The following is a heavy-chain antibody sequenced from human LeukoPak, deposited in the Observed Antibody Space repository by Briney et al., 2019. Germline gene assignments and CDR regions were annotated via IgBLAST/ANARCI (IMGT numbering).Heavy chain of an antibody. CDR3: ASNYRDSLLSYSYYGIDV. J-gene: IGHJ6*02. D-gene: IGHD4-17*01. CDR1: GFTFRSYA. V-gene: IGHV3-30-3*01. CDR2: ISYDRTNK. Sequence: GGSLRLSCAASGFTFRSYAIHWGRLAPDPGLLRVGVISYDRTNKYYEDSVKGRFIISGDNSKNTLYLQMNSLRAADTAVYYCASNYRDSLLSYSYYGIDVWGQGTTVTVCS.